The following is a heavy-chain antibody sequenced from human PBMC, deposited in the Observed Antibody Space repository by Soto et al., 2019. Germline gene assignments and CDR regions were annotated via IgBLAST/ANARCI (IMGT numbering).Heavy chain of an antibody. D-gene: IGHD3-3*01. V-gene: IGHV1-18*01. Sequence: QVQLVQSGTEVRKPGASVKVSCKASGYTFTSYGISWVRQAPGQGLEWMGWISTYNGNTKYAQKLQGRVTMTTDTSTSTAYMELRSLRSDDTAVYYCGRDWVEMSTILSPLDYWGQGTLVTVSS. CDR3: GRDWVEMSTILSPLDY. CDR1: GYTFTSYG. J-gene: IGHJ4*02. CDR2: ISTYNGNT.